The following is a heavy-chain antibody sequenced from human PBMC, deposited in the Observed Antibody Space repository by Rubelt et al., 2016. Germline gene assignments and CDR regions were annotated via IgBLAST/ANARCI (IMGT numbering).Heavy chain of an antibody. J-gene: IGHJ5*02. CDR2: INAGYGDT. Sequence: PGDSVKVSCKASGYTFSSYAIHWERQAPGQRLEWMGWINAGYGDTRYSPNFQGRLTITRDTSATTAYMELSSLRSEDTAVNYCARDGYYYESDTTSNYFEGWFDPWGQGTLVTVSS. V-gene: IGHV1-3*01. D-gene: IGHD3-22*01. CDR1: GYTFSSYA. CDR3: ARDGYYYESDTTSNYFEGWFDP.